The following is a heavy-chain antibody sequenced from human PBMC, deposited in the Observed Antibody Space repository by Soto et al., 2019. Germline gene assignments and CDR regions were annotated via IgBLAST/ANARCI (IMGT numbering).Heavy chain of an antibody. CDR3: AREKSEGYFDWLLFPHDWFDP. V-gene: IGHV3-74*01. CDR1: GFTFSSYW. J-gene: IGHJ5*02. Sequence: PGGSLRLSCAASGFTFSSYWMHWVRQAPGKGLVWVSRINSDGSSTSYADSVKGRFTISRDNAKNTLYLQMNSLRAEDTAVYYCAREKSEGYFDWLLFPHDWFDPWGQGTLVTVSS. D-gene: IGHD3-9*01. CDR2: INSDGSST.